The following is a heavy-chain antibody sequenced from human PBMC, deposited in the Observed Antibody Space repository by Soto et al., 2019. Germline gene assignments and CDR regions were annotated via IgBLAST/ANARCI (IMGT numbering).Heavy chain of an antibody. Sequence: ASVKVSCKASGGTFSSYAISWVRQAPGQGLEWMGGIIPIFGTANYAQKFQGRVTITADESTSTAYMELSSLRSEDTAVYYCARLGSGYYPFYFDYWGQGTLVTVSS. J-gene: IGHJ4*02. CDR1: GGTFSSYA. V-gene: IGHV1-69*13. D-gene: IGHD3-22*01. CDR2: IIPIFGTA. CDR3: ARLGSGYYPFYFDY.